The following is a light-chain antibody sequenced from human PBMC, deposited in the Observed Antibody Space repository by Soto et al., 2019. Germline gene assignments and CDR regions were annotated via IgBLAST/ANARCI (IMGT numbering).Light chain of an antibody. J-gene: IGLJ3*02. CDR1: SSDIGGYDY. V-gene: IGLV2-8*01. CDR3: SSYAGSNNLV. CDR2: EVN. Sequence: QSALTQPPSASGSPGQSVTISCTGTSSDIGGYDYVSWYQQHPGKAPKLLIYEVNKRPSGVPDRFSGSKSGNTASLTVSGLQAEDEADYYCSSYAGSNNLVFAGGTKLTVL.